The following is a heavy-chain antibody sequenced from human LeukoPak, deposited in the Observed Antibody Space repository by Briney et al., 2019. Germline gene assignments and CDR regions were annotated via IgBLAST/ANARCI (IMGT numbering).Heavy chain of an antibody. J-gene: IGHJ5*01. CDR2: IWPDGSEK. CDR1: GFIFSNNY. D-gene: IGHD2-21*02. Sequence: GGSLRLSCEASGFIFSNNYMSWVRQAPGRGLEWLATIWPDGSEKRYVDSLRGRVTISRDNVERSLYLQMNSLRAEDTAVYYCAKLKGQVTTWDSWGLGIRVTVSS. CDR3: AKLKGQVTTWDS. V-gene: IGHV3-7*03.